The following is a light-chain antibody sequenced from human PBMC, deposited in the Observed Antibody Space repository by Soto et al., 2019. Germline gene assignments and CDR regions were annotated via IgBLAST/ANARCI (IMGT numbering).Light chain of an antibody. J-gene: IGLJ1*01. CDR3: CSYAGIYV. Sequence: QSALTQPRSVSGSPGQSVTISCTGTSSDVGGYNYVSWYQQHPGKAPKLIIYDVSKRPSGVPDRFSGSKSGNTASLTISGLQAEDESDYYCCSYAGIYVFGTGTKVTVL. CDR1: SSDVGGYNY. V-gene: IGLV2-11*01. CDR2: DVS.